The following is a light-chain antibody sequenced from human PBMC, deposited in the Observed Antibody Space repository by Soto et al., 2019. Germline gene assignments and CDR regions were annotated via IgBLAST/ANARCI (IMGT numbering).Light chain of an antibody. CDR3: CSYAGTSTYV. Sequence: QSALTQPASVSGSPGQSITISCTGTSSDVGSYNLVSWYQQHPGKAPKRMIYEDYKRPSGVSNRFSGSNSGNTASLTISGLQAEDEADYYCCSYAGTSTYVFGTGTKVTVL. CDR1: SSDVGSYNL. V-gene: IGLV2-23*01. J-gene: IGLJ1*01. CDR2: EDY.